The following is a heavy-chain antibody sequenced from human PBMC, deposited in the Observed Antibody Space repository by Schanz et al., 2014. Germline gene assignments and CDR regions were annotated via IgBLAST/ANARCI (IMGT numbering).Heavy chain of an antibody. D-gene: IGHD3-10*01. CDR1: GYTFTTYY. Sequence: QVQLVQSGAEVKKPGASVKVYCKASGYTFTTYYLHWVRQAPGQGLEWMGIINPTGGSTTYAEKFRGRVTMTRDTSTSTVYMELSRLRSEDMAVYYCVRAPHYGSGRHLDYWGQGTLVTVSS. J-gene: IGHJ4*02. CDR3: VRAPHYGSGRHLDY. V-gene: IGHV1-46*03. CDR2: INPTGGST.